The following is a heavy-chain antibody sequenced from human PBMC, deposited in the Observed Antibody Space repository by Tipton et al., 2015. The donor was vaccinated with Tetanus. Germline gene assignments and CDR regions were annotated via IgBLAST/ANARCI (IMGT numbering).Heavy chain of an antibody. CDR1: GFTFSSYN. Sequence: SLRLSCAASGFTFSSYNMNWVRQAPGKGLEWLSYISGTGSTIDYADSVKGRFTISRDNAKNSLYLQMNSLRAEDTAVYYCARATGGNRGYDYVDFWGQGTLVAVSS. CDR3: ARATGGNRGYDYVDF. J-gene: IGHJ4*02. V-gene: IGHV3-48*01. CDR2: ISGTGSTI. D-gene: IGHD5-12*01.